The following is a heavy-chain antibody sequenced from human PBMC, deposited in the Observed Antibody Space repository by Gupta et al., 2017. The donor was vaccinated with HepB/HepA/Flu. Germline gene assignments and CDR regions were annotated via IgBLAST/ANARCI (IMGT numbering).Heavy chain of an antibody. Sequence: QLPLVQSGAEVQNPVASVKVSCKASGHTFTSSAINWVRQATGQGLEWMGWMNPNSGNTGYAQKFQGRVTMSRNTSISTAYMELSSLRYEDTAVYYCARGASYYGRIVVVVADELGLDPWGQGTLVTVSS. CDR2: MNPNSGNT. CDR3: ARGASYYGRIVVVVADELGLDP. D-gene: IGHD2-15*01. V-gene: IGHV1-8*01. CDR1: GHTFTSSA. J-gene: IGHJ5*02.